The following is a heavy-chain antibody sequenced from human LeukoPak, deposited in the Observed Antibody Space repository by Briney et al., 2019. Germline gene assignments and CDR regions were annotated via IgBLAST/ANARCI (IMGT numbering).Heavy chain of an antibody. CDR3: ARGDDYVWGSYRYVTPVDY. V-gene: IGHV3-30-3*01. CDR1: GFTFGSYA. D-gene: IGHD3-16*02. CDR2: ISYDGSNK. Sequence: GGSLRLSCAASGFTFGSYAMHWVRQAPGKGLEWVAVISYDGSNKYYADSVKGRFTISRDNSKNTLYLQMNSLRAEDTAVYYCARGDDYVWGSYRYVTPVDYWGQGTLVTVSS. J-gene: IGHJ4*02.